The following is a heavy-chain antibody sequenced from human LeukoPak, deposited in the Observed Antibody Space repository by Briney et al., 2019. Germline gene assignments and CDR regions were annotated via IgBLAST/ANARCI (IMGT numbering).Heavy chain of an antibody. V-gene: IGHV3-74*01. CDR3: ARERVHDSSGYDVAY. Sequence: GRSLRLSCAASGFTFSSYWMHWVPQVPGKGLVRDSRINRTGTTTVYPDVVKGRFTISRDTAKTTLYLQMNSLRAEETAIYYCARERVHDSSGYDVAYWGQGTLVTVSS. D-gene: IGHD3-22*01. CDR2: INRTGTTT. CDR1: GFTFSSYW. J-gene: IGHJ4*02.